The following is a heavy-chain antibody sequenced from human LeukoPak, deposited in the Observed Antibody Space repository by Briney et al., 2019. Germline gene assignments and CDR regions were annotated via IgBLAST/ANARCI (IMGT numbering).Heavy chain of an antibody. D-gene: IGHD6-13*01. CDR2: IYTSGST. V-gene: IGHV4-4*07. CDR3: ARGQEQQLVPVPFYYMDV. Sequence: SETLSLTCTVSGGSISSYYWSWIRQPAGKGLEWIGRIYTSGSTNYNPSLKSRVTMSVDTSKNQFSLKLSSVTAADTAVYYCARGQEQQLVPVPFYYMDVRGKGTTVTVSS. J-gene: IGHJ6*03. CDR1: GGSISSYY.